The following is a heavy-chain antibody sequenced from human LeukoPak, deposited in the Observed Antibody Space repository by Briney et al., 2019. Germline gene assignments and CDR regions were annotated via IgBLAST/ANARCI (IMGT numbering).Heavy chain of an antibody. CDR2: INHSGST. CDR1: GGSLSGYH. Sequence: PSETLSLTCAVYGGSLSGYHWSWIRQPPGKGLEWIGEINHSGSTNYNPSLKSRVTISVDTSKNQFSLKLSSVTAADTAVYYCARGKVGYSYGYYFDYWGQGTLVTVSS. J-gene: IGHJ4*02. V-gene: IGHV4-34*01. D-gene: IGHD5-18*01. CDR3: ARGKVGYSYGYYFDY.